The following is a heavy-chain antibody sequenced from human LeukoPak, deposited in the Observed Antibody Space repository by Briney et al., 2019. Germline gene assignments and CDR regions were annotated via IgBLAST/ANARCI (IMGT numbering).Heavy chain of an antibody. J-gene: IGHJ4*02. D-gene: IGHD5-24*01. Sequence: PSETLSLTCTVSGGPISSSDYYWSWVRQPPGKGLEWIGYIYYSGSTYYNPSLKSRVTISVDTSKSQFSLELSSVTAADTAVYYCANAVTAERIDYWGQGTLVTVSS. V-gene: IGHV4-30-4*01. CDR2: IYYSGST. CDR3: ANAVTAERIDY. CDR1: GGPISSSDYY.